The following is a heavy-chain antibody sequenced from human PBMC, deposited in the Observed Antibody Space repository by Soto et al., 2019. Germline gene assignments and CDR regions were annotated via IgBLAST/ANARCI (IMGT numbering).Heavy chain of an antibody. CDR1: GFTFSSYA. Sequence: GGSLRLSCAASGFTFSSYAMHWFRQAPGKGLEWVAVISYDGSNKYYADSVKGRFTISRDNSKNTLYLQMNSLRAEDTAVYYCARDRGDSSSWSYYYYGMDVWGQGTTVTVSS. J-gene: IGHJ6*02. CDR3: ARDRGDSSSWSYYYYGMDV. V-gene: IGHV3-30-3*01. D-gene: IGHD6-13*01. CDR2: ISYDGSNK.